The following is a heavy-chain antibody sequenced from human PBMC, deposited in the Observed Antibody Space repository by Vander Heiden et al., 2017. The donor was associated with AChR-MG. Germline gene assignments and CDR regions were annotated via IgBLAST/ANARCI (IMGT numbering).Heavy chain of an antibody. CDR2: YDPEDNER. V-gene: IGHV1-24*01. D-gene: IGHD6-13*01. Sequence: QVQLIQSGAEVKKPAASVKASCKVSGYTLTELSMHCVRQAPGKGLEWMGGYDPEDNERKYAQRFQGRVTMTEDSSTDTAYLESSSLRSEDTAVYYCATDRAAAGLRDAFDIWGQGTLVTVST. CDR3: ATDRAAAGLRDAFDI. CDR1: GYTLTELS. J-gene: IGHJ3*02.